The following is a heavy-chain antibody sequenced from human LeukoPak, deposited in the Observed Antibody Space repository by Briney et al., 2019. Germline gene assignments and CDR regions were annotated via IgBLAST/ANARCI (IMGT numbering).Heavy chain of an antibody. CDR2: IYYSGST. CDR1: GGSISSSSYY. Sequence: PSETLSLTCTVSGGSISSSSYYWGWIRQPPGKGLEWIGSIYYSGSTYYSPSLKSRVTISVDRSKNQFSLKLSSVTAADTAVYYCARVISYSSRPPGWYFDLWGRGTLVTVSS. J-gene: IGHJ2*01. CDR3: ARVISYSSRPPGWYFDL. D-gene: IGHD6-13*01. V-gene: IGHV4-39*07.